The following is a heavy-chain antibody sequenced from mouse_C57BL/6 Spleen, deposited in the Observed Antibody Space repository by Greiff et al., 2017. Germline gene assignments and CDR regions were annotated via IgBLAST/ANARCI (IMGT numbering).Heavy chain of an antibody. V-gene: IGHV5-17*01. CDR3: ARGVYYYGSSFYWYFDV. CDR2: ISSGSSTI. J-gene: IGHJ1*03. CDR1: GFTFSDYG. Sequence: EVQLVESGGGLVKPGGSLKLSCAASGFTFSDYGMHWVRQAPEKGLEWVAYISSGSSTIYYADTVKGRFTISRDNAKNTLFLQMTSLRSEDTAMYYCARGVYYYGSSFYWYFDVWGTGTTVTVSS. D-gene: IGHD1-1*01.